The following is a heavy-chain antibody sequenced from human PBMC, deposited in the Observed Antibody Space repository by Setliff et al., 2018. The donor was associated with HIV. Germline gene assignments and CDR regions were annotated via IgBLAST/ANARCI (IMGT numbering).Heavy chain of an antibody. J-gene: IGHJ4*02. CDR2: IWYDGSNK. CDR1: GFTFSSYG. V-gene: IGHV3-33*01. D-gene: IGHD3-22*01. CDR3: ARGYYDSRGYYYPFDY. Sequence: GGSLRLSCAASGFTFSSYGMHWVRQAPGKGLEWVAVIWYDGSNKYYAGSVKGRFTISRDNAKNSLYLQMNSLRAEDTAVYYCARGYYDSRGYYYPFDYWGQGTLVTVSS.